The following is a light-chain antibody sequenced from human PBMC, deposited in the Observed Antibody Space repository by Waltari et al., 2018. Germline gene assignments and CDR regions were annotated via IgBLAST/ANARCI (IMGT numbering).Light chain of an antibody. J-gene: IGKJ2*03. V-gene: IGKV1-39*01. Sequence: DIQMTLSPSSLSASVGDRVTITCRASQMISNYLNWYQQEPGKAPRLLIYAVSSLQGGVPSRFSGSGSGTDFTLTIRTLQPEDFGTYFCQQSYSIPYSFGQGTNLEIK. CDR2: AVS. CDR1: QMISNY. CDR3: QQSYSIPYS.